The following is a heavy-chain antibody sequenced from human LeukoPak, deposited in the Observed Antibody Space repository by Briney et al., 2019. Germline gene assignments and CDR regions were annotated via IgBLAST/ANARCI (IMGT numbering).Heavy chain of an antibody. CDR3: AKGGIAAAGRDKYFQH. Sequence: GGSLRLSCAASGFTFDDYAMHWVRQAPGKGLEWVSGISWNSGSIGYADSVKGRFTISRDNAKNSLYLQMNSLRAEDTALYYCAKGGIAAAGRDKYFQHWGQGTLVTVSS. V-gene: IGHV3-9*01. D-gene: IGHD6-13*01. J-gene: IGHJ1*01. CDR2: ISWNSGSI. CDR1: GFTFDDYA.